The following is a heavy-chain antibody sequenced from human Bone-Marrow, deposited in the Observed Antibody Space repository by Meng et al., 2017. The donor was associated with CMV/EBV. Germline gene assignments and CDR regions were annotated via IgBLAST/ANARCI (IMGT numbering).Heavy chain of an antibody. D-gene: IGHD2-2*03. CDR1: GFTFTTYG. Sequence: GESLKISCAASGFTFTTYGMHWVRQAPGKGLEWVAVIWYDGSNKDYADSVKGRFTISSDNSKNTLSLQMNNLRAEDTAVYYCARVGTRGNCSSTSGYLMSMGSGMDVWGQGTTVTVSS. CDR2: IWYDGSNK. V-gene: IGHV3-33*01. J-gene: IGHJ6*02. CDR3: ARVGTRGNCSSTSGYLMSMGSGMDV.